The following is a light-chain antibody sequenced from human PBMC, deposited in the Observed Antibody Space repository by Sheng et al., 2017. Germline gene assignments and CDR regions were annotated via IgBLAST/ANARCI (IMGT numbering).Light chain of an antibody. CDR2: AAS. V-gene: IGKV1D-16*01. Sequence: DIQMTQSPSSLSASVGDRVTITCRASQGINSRLVWYQQKPGEAPKSLISAASSLESGVPSRFSGSGFGTDFTLTISSLQPEDFATYYCQQYKSYPITFGQGTRLEIK. CDR1: QGINSR. CDR3: QQYKSYPIT. J-gene: IGKJ5*01.